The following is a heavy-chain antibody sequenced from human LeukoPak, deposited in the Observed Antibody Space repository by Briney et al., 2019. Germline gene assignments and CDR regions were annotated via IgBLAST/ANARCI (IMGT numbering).Heavy chain of an antibody. V-gene: IGHV3-48*03. J-gene: IGHJ4*02. CDR1: GFTFSSCE. CDR2: ISSSGSTI. CDR3: ARDHRTSNYPLGYSSYGLDY. D-gene: IGHD6-19*01. Sequence: PGGSLRLSCAASGFTFSSCEMNWVRQAPGKGLEWVSYISSSGSTIYYADSVKGRFTISRDNAKNSLYLQMNSLRAEDTAVYYCARDHRTSNYPLGYSSYGLDYWGQGTLVTVSS.